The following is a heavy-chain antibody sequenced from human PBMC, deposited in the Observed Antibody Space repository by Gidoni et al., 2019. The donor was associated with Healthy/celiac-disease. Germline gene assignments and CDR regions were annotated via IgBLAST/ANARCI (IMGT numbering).Heavy chain of an antibody. Sequence: EVQLVESGGGLVKPGGSLRLSCAASGFTFSSYSMNWVRHAPGKGLEWVSSISSSSSYIYYADSVKGRFTISRDNAKNSLYLQMNSLRAEDTAVYYCARDLGGSGDYFDYWGQGTLVTVSS. V-gene: IGHV3-21*01. CDR3: ARDLGGSGDYFDY. CDR2: ISSSSSYI. J-gene: IGHJ4*02. CDR1: GFTFSSYS. D-gene: IGHD3-10*01.